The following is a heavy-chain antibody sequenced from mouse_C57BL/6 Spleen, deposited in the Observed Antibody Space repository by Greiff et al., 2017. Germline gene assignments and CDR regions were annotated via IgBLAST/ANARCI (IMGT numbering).Heavy chain of an antibody. Sequence: QVQLQQSGAELARPGASVKLSCKASGYTFTSYGISWVKQRTGQGLEWIGEIYPRSGNTYYNEKFKGKATLTANKSSSTAFMELRSLTSEDSAVYFCASRTQGGPMDYWGQGTSVTVSS. V-gene: IGHV1-81*01. CDR2: IYPRSGNT. CDR1: GYTFTSYG. J-gene: IGHJ4*01. D-gene: IGHD3-1*01. CDR3: ASRTQGGPMDY.